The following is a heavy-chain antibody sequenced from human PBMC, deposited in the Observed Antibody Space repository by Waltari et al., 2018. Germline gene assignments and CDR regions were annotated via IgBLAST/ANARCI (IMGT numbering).Heavy chain of an antibody. CDR2: IDTSGST. V-gene: IGHV4-4*07. CDR1: GGSIRCYY. CDR3: ARAREHVRFPNGFDP. Sequence: QVQLQESGPGLVKPSETLSLPCTVSGGSIRCYYWSWIPQPAGKGLEWIGRIDTSGSTNYSPSLKSRVTMSVDTSKNQFSLKLSSVTAADTAVYYGARAREHVRFPNGFDPWGQGTLVTVSS. D-gene: IGHD3-3*01. J-gene: IGHJ5*02.